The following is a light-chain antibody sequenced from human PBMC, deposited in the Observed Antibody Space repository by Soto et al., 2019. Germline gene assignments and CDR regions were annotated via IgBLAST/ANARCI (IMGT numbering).Light chain of an antibody. CDR1: QSLNNN. J-gene: IGKJ4*01. Sequence: EIVMTQSPASLSVSPGEKATLSCRANQSLNNNLAWYQQKPGQGPRLLIYFASTRATGIPARFSGSGSGTEFSLTISSLQSEDFASYYCQQYSAWPLTFGGGTKVETK. V-gene: IGKV3-15*01. CDR3: QQYSAWPLT. CDR2: FAS.